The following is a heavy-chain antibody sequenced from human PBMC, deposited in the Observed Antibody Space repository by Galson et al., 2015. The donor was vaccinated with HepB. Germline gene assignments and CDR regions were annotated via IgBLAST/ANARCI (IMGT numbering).Heavy chain of an antibody. CDR1: GFTFSTYS. Sequence: SLRLSCAGSGFTFSTYSMHWVRQAPGKGLEWLSYICSSGSTTYYADSVKGRFTVSRDNVKNSLYLQMNRVRDEDTAIYYCAREEGSLPDYWGQGALVTVSS. D-gene: IGHD3-10*01. V-gene: IGHV3-48*02. J-gene: IGHJ4*02. CDR2: ICSSGSTT. CDR3: AREEGSLPDY.